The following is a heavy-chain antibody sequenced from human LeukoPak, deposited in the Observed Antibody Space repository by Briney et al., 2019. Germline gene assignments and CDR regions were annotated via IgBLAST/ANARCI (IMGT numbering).Heavy chain of an antibody. D-gene: IGHD3-10*01. V-gene: IGHV3-74*01. CDR3: ALRITMVRGVI. Sequence: GGSLRLSCAVSGFTFSSYWMHWVRQAPGKGLVWVSRINSDGRRTTYAESVKGRFTISRDNAKNTLYLQMNSLRAEDTAVYYCALRITMVRGVIWGQGTLVTVSS. CDR2: INSDGRRT. J-gene: IGHJ4*02. CDR1: GFTFSSYW.